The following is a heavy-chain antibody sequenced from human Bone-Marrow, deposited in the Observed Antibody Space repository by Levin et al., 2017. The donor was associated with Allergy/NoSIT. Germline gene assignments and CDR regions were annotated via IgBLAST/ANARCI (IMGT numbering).Heavy chain of an antibody. CDR2: IYYSGST. J-gene: IGHJ4*02. CDR3: ARGAIFSIAAAGAFDY. V-gene: IGHV4-59*01. D-gene: IGHD6-13*01. Sequence: KASETLSLTCTVSGGSISSYYWSWIRQPPGKGLEWIGYIYYSGSTNYNPSLKSRVTISVDTSKNQFSLKLSSVTAADTAVYYCARGAIFSIAAAGAFDYWGQGILVTVSS. CDR1: GGSISSYY.